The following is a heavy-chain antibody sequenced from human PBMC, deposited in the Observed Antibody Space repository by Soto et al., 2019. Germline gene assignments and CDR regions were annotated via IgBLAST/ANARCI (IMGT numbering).Heavy chain of an antibody. J-gene: IGHJ4*02. CDR2: IIPILGIA. V-gene: IGHV1-69*02. CDR3: ARGGGIVVVTAPYDH. CDR1: GGTFGSRT. D-gene: IGHD2-21*02. Sequence: KAPGGTFGSRTMSWVHQAPGQGLEWMGRIIPILGIANYAQKFQGRVTITADKSTSTAYMELSSLRSEDTAVYYCARGGGIVVVTAPYDHWGQGTLVTVSS.